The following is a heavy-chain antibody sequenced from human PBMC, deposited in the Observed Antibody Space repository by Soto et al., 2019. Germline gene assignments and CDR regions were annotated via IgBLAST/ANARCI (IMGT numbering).Heavy chain of an antibody. D-gene: IGHD2-2*01. CDR3: ARASSTSCYHRFWSFDP. Sequence: ASVKGSCKASGYTFTSYAMHWVRQAPGQRLEWMGWINAGNGNTKYSQKFQGRVTITRDTSASTAYMELSSLRSEETSVCYCARASSTSCYHRFWSFDPGGPGTLPTVSS. V-gene: IGHV1-3*01. J-gene: IGHJ5*02. CDR2: INAGNGNT. CDR1: GYTFTSYA.